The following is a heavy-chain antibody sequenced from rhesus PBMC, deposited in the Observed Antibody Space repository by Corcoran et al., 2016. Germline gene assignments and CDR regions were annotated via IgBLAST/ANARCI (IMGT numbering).Heavy chain of an antibody. V-gene: IGHV4-173*01. J-gene: IGHJ4*01. CDR3: ASKRYSGYSFGVDYFDY. CDR2: ISGSWGST. Sequence: QVQLQESGPGLVKPSETLSLTCAVSGGSISSNYWSWIRQPPGKGLEWIGRISGSWGSTADNPSLKRRVTISTGTSKNQFSLKLSSVTAADTAVYYCASKRYSGYSFGVDYFDYWGQGVLVTVSS. D-gene: IGHD5-24*01. CDR1: GGSISSNY.